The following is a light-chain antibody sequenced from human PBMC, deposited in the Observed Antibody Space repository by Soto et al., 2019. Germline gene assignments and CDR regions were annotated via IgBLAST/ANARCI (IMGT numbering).Light chain of an antibody. CDR2: DVS. CDR1: SSDVGGYNY. J-gene: IGLJ2*01. V-gene: IGLV2-14*03. CDR3: SSYTTSSTVV. Sequence: QSALTQPASVSGSPGQSITIPCTGSSSDVGGYNYVSWYQQHHPGKAPKLMIYDVSNRPSGVSNRFSGSKSGNTASLTISGLQAEDEADYYCSSYTTSSTVVFGGGTKLTVL.